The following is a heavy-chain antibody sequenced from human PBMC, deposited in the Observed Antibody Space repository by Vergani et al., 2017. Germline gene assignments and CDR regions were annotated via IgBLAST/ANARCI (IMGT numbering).Heavy chain of an antibody. CDR1: GFPFSDYG. D-gene: IGHD1-1*01. Sequence: QVQLVESGGGEVQPGRSLRLPCSAAGFPFSDYGVHWVRQAPGKGLEWVSGISYDGKKKNYADSVKGRFTISRDNSKNTLYLEMNALRAEDTAVYYCERDFLTGVTTVDYYCMGVWGKGTTVTVSS. CDR3: ERDFLTGVTTVDYYCMGV. J-gene: IGHJ6*03. CDR2: ISYDGKKK. V-gene: IGHV3-30*03.